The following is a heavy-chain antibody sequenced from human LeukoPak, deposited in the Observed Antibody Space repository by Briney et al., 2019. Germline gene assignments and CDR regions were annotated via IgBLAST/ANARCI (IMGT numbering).Heavy chain of an antibody. V-gene: IGHV3-23*01. Sequence: GGSLRLSCAASGFTFSSYWMSWVRQAPGKGLEWVSAISGSGGSTYYADSVKGRFTISRDNSKNTLYLQMNSLRAEDTAVYYCAKIGVKWELLGDFDYWGQGTLVTVSS. J-gene: IGHJ4*02. CDR1: GFTFSSYW. D-gene: IGHD1-26*01. CDR3: AKIGVKWELLGDFDY. CDR2: ISGSGGST.